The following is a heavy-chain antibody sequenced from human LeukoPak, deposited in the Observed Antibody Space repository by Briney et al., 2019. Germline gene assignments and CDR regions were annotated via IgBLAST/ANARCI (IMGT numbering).Heavy chain of an antibody. CDR2: IIPIFGTA. CDR3: ASAQYSSSDYYYYMDV. CDR1: GGTFSSYA. D-gene: IGHD6-13*01. V-gene: IGHV1-69*05. J-gene: IGHJ6*03. Sequence: ASVKVSCKASGGTFSSYAISWVRQAPGQGLEWMGGIIPIFGTANYAQKFQGRVTITTDESTSTAYMELSSLRSEDTAVYYCASAQYSSSDYYYYMDVWGKGTTVTVSS.